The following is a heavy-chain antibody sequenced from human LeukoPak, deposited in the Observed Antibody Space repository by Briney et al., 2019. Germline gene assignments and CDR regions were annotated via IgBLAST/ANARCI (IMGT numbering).Heavy chain of an antibody. V-gene: IGHV1-46*01. J-gene: IGHJ6*03. CDR2: INPSGGST. Sequence: ASVKVSCKASGYTFTSYYMHWVRQAPGQGLEWMGIINPSGGSTSYAQKFQGRVTMTRDTSISTAYMELSRLRSDDTAVYYCARGPPYYYYYMDVWGKGTTVTVSS. CDR3: ARGPPYYYYYMDV. CDR1: GYTFTSYY.